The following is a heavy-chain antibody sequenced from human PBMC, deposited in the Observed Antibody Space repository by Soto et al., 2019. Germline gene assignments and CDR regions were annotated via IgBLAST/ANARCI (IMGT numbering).Heavy chain of an antibody. D-gene: IGHD5-12*01. Sequence: PSETLSLTCAVSGGSISSGGYYWSWIRQPPGKGLEWIGYIYYSGSTNYNPSLKSRVTISVDTSKNQFSLKLSSVTAADTAVYYCARGARGYSGYGLDYWGQGTLVTVSS. CDR3: ARGARGYSGYGLDY. CDR2: IYYSGST. J-gene: IGHJ4*02. CDR1: GGSISSGGYY. V-gene: IGHV4-61*08.